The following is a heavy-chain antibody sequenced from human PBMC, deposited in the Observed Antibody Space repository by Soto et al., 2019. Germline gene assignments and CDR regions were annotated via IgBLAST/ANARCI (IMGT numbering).Heavy chain of an antibody. J-gene: IGHJ4*02. CDR2: IKPDGSAT. V-gene: IGHV3-7*01. CDR3: ARAGYCGPGCYYYFDY. D-gene: IGHD2-21*02. CDR1: GFAFVSYW. Sequence: AGGSLRLSCAVPGFAFVSYWMNWGGLIPGKGREWVAYIKPDGSATYYVDSVKGRFTISRDNAKNSLYLQMNSLRVEDTSVYYCARAGYCGPGCYYYFDYWGQGTLVTVSS.